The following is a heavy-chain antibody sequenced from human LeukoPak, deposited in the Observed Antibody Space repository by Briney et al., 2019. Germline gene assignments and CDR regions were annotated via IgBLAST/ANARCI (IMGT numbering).Heavy chain of an antibody. CDR2: IYTNSGGT. CDR3: ARVVGFGDYPFDY. V-gene: IGHV1-2*02. J-gene: IGHJ4*02. D-gene: IGHD4-17*01. Sequence: ASGKVSCKASGYTFTVNYMHWVRQAPGPGLGWMGWIYTNSGGTNYPQKFQGRVTMTRDTSISTAYMELRRLKSDDTAIYDCARVVGFGDYPFDYWGQGTLVTVSS. CDR1: GYTFTVNY.